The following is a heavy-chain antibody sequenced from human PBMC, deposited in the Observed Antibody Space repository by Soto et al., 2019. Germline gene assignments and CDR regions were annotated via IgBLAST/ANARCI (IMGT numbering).Heavy chain of an antibody. CDR3: AKGVRGVPNWFDP. CDR1: GGSISNSANH. CDR2: IYYSGGT. J-gene: IGHJ5*02. D-gene: IGHD3-10*01. V-gene: IGHV4-31*03. Sequence: QVQLQESGPGLVRPSQTLSLSCTVSGGSISNSANHWSWIRQHPGEVLEWIGYIYYSGGTYYSPSLKGRVTMSIDASKNQFSLKLSSVTAADTAVYSCAKGVRGVPNWFDPWGQGTLVTVSS.